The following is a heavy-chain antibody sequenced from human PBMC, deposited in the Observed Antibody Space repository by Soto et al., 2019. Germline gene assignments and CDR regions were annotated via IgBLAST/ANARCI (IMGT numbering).Heavy chain of an antibody. CDR2: IYYRGSA. CDR1: GGSISSCY. CDR3: VRANYFDF. J-gene: IGHJ4*02. Sequence: SETLSLTCTVSGGSISSCYWSWIRQPPGKGLEWIGSIYYRGSANNNPSLKSRLTISVDTSKNQFSLKLNSVTAADTALYYCVRANYFDFWGQGTLVTVSS. V-gene: IGHV4-59*01.